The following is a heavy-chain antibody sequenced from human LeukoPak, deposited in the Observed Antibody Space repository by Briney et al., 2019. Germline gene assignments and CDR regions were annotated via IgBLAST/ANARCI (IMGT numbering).Heavy chain of an antibody. CDR1: GFTFSSYS. Sequence: GGSLRLSCAASGFTFSSYSMNWVRQAPGKGLEWVSSISSSSSYIYYADSVKGRFTISRDNAKNSLYLQMNSLRAEDTAVYYCARDPGRIAVAGTLDYWGQGTLVTVSS. CDR3: ARDPGRIAVAGTLDY. D-gene: IGHD6-19*01. CDR2: ISSSSSYI. V-gene: IGHV3-21*01. J-gene: IGHJ4*02.